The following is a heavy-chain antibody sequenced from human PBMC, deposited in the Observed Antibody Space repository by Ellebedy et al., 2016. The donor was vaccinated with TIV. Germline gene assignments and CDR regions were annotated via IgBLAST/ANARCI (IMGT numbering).Heavy chain of an antibody. CDR1: GFTFSSYA. Sequence: PGGSLRLSCAASGFTFSSYAMYWVRQAPGKGLEWVAVISYDGSNKYYADSVKGRFTISRDNSKNTLYLQMNSLRAEDTAVYYCAVPGIAAAGTIVPLFDYWGQGTLVTVSS. CDR3: AVPGIAAAGTIVPLFDY. V-gene: IGHV3-30-3*01. D-gene: IGHD6-13*01. J-gene: IGHJ4*02. CDR2: ISYDGSNK.